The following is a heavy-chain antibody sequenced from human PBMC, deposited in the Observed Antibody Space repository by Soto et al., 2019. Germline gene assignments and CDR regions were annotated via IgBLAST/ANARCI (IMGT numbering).Heavy chain of an antibody. CDR2: ISYDGSNK. Sequence: QVQLVESGGGVVQPGRSLRLSCAASGFTFSSYAMHWVRQAPGKGLEWVAVISYDGSNKYYADSVKGRLTISRDNSKNTLYLQMNSLRAEDTAVYYCARGRRYSSSWPPPDYWGQGTLVTVSS. J-gene: IGHJ4*02. CDR3: ARGRRYSSSWPPPDY. CDR1: GFTFSSYA. D-gene: IGHD6-13*01. V-gene: IGHV3-30-3*01.